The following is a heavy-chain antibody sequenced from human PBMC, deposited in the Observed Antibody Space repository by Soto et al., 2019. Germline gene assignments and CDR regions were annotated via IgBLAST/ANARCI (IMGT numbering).Heavy chain of an antibody. D-gene: IGHD4-4*01. J-gene: IGHJ6*02. V-gene: IGHV1-3*01. CDR1: GYTFTSYA. CDR3: ASSYSNYALIDYYYYGMDV. Sequence: QVQLVQSGAEVKKPGASVKVSCKASGYTFTSYAMHWVRQAPEQRLEWMGWINAGNGNTKYSQKFQGRVTITRDTXASTAYMELSSLRSEDTAVYYCASSYSNYALIDYYYYGMDVWGQGTTVTVSS. CDR2: INAGNGNT.